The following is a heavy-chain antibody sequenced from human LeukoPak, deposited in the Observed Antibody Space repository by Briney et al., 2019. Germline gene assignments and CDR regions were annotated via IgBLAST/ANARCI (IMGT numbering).Heavy chain of an antibody. CDR3: AKDIH. J-gene: IGHJ4*02. CDR2: ISSSGGNT. Sequence: PGGSLRLSCADSGFTFNSYGMTWVRQAPGKGLEWVSSISSSGGNTYYADSVKGRFTISRDNSKNTLYLQMNSLRAEDTAVYYCAKDIHWGQGTLVTVSS. CDR1: GFTFNSYG. V-gene: IGHV3-23*01.